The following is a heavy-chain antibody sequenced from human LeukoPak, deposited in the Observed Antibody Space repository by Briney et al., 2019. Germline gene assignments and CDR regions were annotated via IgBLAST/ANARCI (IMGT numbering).Heavy chain of an antibody. D-gene: IGHD3-10*01. J-gene: IGHJ4*02. CDR1: GFTFSNYA. Sequence: GGSLRLSCAASGFTFSNYAMTWVRQAPGKGLEWVSAISGSGGSTYYADSVKGRFTISRDNSKNTLYLQMNSLRAEDTAVYYCASTRITMVRGANRKDYWGQGTLVTVSS. CDR3: ASTRITMVRGANRKDY. CDR2: ISGSGGST. V-gene: IGHV3-23*01.